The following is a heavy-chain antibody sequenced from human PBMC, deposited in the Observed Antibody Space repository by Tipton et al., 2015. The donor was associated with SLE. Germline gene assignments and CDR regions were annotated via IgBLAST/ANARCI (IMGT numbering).Heavy chain of an antibody. CDR1: GGSISSYC. Sequence: LRLSCTVSGGSISSYCWSWIRQPPGKGLEWIGYMYYSGSTDYNPSLKSRVTISADTSKNQFSLKLSSVTAADTAVYYCARLYCSSTSCYSSAFDVWGQGTMVTVSS. CDR3: ARLYCSSTSCYSSAFDV. CDR2: MYYSGST. V-gene: IGHV4-59*01. D-gene: IGHD2-2*01. J-gene: IGHJ3*01.